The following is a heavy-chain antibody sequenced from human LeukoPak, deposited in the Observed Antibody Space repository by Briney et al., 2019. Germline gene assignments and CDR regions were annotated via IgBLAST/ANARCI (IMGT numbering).Heavy chain of an antibody. CDR3: ARENNVVVTAIRDAFDI. J-gene: IGHJ3*02. Sequence: PGGSLRLSCAASGLTFRSYWMSWVRQAPGKGLEWVANIKQDGGEKYYVDSVKGRFTISRDNAKNSLYLQMNSLRAEDTAVYYCARENNVVVTAIRDAFDIWGQGTMVTVSS. CDR1: GLTFRSYW. D-gene: IGHD2-21*02. CDR2: IKQDGGEK. V-gene: IGHV3-7*01.